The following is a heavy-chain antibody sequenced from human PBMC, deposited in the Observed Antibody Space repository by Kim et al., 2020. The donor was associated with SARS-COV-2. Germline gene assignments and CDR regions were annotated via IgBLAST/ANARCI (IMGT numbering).Heavy chain of an antibody. Sequence: SETLSLTCTVSGGSISSSSYYWGWIRQPPGKGLEWIGSIYYSGSTYYNPSLKSRVTISVDTSKNQFSLKLRSVTAADTAVYYCARHKGGREWELLMDYWGQGTLVTVSS. V-gene: IGHV4-39*01. J-gene: IGHJ4*02. CDR3: ARHKGGREWELLMDY. D-gene: IGHD1-26*01. CDR1: GGSISSSSYY. CDR2: IYYSGST.